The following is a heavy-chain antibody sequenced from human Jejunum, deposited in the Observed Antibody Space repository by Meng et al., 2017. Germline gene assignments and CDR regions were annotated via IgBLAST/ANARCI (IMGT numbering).Heavy chain of an antibody. CDR3: ARDYSGTSYRYSDY. V-gene: IGHV1-18*01. J-gene: IGHJ4*02. CDR1: GYTFTSYG. Sequence: QVQLVQSGAEVKNPGASVKVSRKTSGYTFTSYGISWVRQAPGQGLEWMGWISVYHGNTNYAQKLQGRVTMTTDTSTSTAYMELRSLRSDDTAVYFCARDYSGTSYRYSDYWGQGTLVTVSS. D-gene: IGHD1-26*01. CDR2: ISVYHGNT.